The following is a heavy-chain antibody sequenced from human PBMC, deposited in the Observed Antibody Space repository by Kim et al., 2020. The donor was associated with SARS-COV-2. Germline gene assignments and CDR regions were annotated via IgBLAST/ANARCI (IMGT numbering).Heavy chain of an antibody. Sequence: SETLSLTCAVYGGSFSGYYLSWIRQPPGKGLEWIGEINHSGSTNYNPSLKSRVTISVDTSKNQFSLKLSTVTAADTAVYYCARGMMTTVTDNNYYYYYGMDVWGQGTTVTVSS. CDR2: INHSGST. CDR1: GGSFSGYY. J-gene: IGHJ6*02. V-gene: IGHV4-34*01. D-gene: IGHD4-4*01. CDR3: ARGMMTTVTDNNYYYYYGMDV.